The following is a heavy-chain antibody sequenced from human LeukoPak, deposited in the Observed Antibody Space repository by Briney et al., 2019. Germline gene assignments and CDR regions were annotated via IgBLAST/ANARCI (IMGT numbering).Heavy chain of an antibody. D-gene: IGHD3-3*01. V-gene: IGHV3-7*01. CDR1: GFTFSSYW. J-gene: IGHJ3*02. Sequence: PGGSLRLSCAASGFTFSSYWMSWVRQAPGKGLEWVANMNQDGSEKSYVDSVKGRFTISRANAKSSLYLQMNSLRAEDTAVYYCAKDLEVNYDFWSGAFDIWGQGTMVTVSS. CDR2: MNQDGSEK. CDR3: AKDLEVNYDFWSGAFDI.